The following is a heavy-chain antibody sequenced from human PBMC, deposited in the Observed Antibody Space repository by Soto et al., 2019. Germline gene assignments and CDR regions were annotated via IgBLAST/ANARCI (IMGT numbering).Heavy chain of an antibody. J-gene: IGHJ6*02. CDR3: ARGGRIVDKGIGYYYYHAMEV. CDR2: FNPTGDTA. CDR1: GYTFTSYY. D-gene: IGHD5-18*01. V-gene: IGHV1-46*01. Sequence: QVQLVQSGAEVKKPGASVKASCKASGYTFTSYYIHWVRQAPGQGLEWMGIFNPTGDTASYAQKLQGRVTMTGDTTTGTAFMELGSLRSEDPAVYYCARGGRIVDKGIGYYYYHAMEVWGQGTTVTVS.